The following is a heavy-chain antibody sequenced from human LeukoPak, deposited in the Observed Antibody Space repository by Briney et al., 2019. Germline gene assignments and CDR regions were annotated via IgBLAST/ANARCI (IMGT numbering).Heavy chain of an antibody. D-gene: IGHD3-16*02. CDR1: GFTFSSYG. J-gene: IGHJ4*02. V-gene: IGHV3-30*02. CDR2: IRYDGSNK. Sequence: GGSLRLSCAASGFTFSSYGMHWVRQAPGKGLEWAAFIRYDGSNKYYADSVKGRFTISRDNSKNTLYLQMNSLRAEDTAVYYCAGEDLLLSTLFDYWGQGTLATVSS. CDR3: AGEDLLLSTLFDY.